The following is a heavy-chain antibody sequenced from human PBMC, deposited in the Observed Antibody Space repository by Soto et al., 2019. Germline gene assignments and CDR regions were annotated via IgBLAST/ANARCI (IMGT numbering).Heavy chain of an antibody. V-gene: IGHV3-30-3*01. J-gene: IGHJ4*02. Sequence: QVQLVESGGGVVQPGRSLRLSCAASGFTFSSYAMHWVRQAPGKGLEWVAVISYDGSNKYYADSVKGRFTISRDNSKNTLYLQMNSLRAEAAAVYYCARAVESSGGNIDYWGQGTLVTVAS. D-gene: IGHD6-19*01. CDR2: ISYDGSNK. CDR3: ARAVESSGGNIDY. CDR1: GFTFSSYA.